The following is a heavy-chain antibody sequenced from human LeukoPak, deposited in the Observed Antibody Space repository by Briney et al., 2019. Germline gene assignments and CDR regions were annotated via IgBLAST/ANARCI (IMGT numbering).Heavy chain of an antibody. CDR2: FYTAGSI. Sequence: PGGSLRLSCAASGFTVRSNYMSWVRQAPGKGLEWVSSFYTAGSIYYADSVKGRFTISRDTSKNTLDLQMNSLRAEDTAVYYCASPMSTVTTGAFDIWGQGTMVTVSS. J-gene: IGHJ3*02. D-gene: IGHD4-17*01. V-gene: IGHV3-53*01. CDR3: ASPMSTVTTGAFDI. CDR1: GFTVRSNY.